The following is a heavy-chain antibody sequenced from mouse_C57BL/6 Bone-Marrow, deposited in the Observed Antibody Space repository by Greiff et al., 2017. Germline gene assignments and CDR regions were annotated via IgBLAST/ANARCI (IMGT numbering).Heavy chain of an antibody. J-gene: IGHJ3*01. D-gene: IGHD1-1*01. Sequence: VQLMESGGDLVKPGGSLKLSCAASGFTFSSYGMSWVRQAPDKRLEWVATISSGGSYTYYPDSVKGRFPISRDNAKNTLYLQMSSLKSEYTAMYSCARLYYGSSLDWFAYWGQGTLVTVSA. CDR3: ARLYYGSSLDWFAY. CDR1: GFTFSSYG. CDR2: ISSGGSYT. V-gene: IGHV5-6*01.